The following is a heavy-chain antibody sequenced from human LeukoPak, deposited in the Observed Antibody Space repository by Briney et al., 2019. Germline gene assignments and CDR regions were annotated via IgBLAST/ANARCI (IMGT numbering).Heavy chain of an antibody. CDR3: ARDMGEIMITPFDY. J-gene: IGHJ4*02. Sequence: GASVTVSCKASGYTFTSYGISWVRQAPGQGLEWMGWISAYNGNTNYAQKLQGRVTMTTDTSTSTAYMELRSLGSDDTAVYYCARDMGEIMITPFDYWGQGTLVTVSS. CDR2: ISAYNGNT. D-gene: IGHD3-16*01. CDR1: GYTFTSYG. V-gene: IGHV1-18*01.